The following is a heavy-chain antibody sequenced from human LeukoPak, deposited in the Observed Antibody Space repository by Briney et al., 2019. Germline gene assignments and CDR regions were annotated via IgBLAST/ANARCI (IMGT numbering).Heavy chain of an antibody. V-gene: IGHV4-31*03. CDR2: IYYSGST. D-gene: IGHD1-26*01. J-gene: IGHJ4*02. Sequence: SQTLSLTCTLSGGSISSGCYYWSWIRQHPGKGLEWIGYIYYSGSTYYNPSLKSRVTISVDTSKNQFSLKLSSVTAADTAVYYCARYEGSYSDYWGQGTLVTVSS. CDR1: GGSISSGCYY. CDR3: ARYEGSYSDY.